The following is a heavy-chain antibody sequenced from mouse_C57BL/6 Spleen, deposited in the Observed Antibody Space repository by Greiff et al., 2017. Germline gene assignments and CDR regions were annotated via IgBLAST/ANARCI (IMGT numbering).Heavy chain of an antibody. CDR3: AKLRFAY. V-gene: IGHV1-42*01. J-gene: IGHJ3*01. CDR2: INPSTGGT. CDR1: GYSFTGYY. D-gene: IGHD1-1*01. Sequence: EVQLQQSGPELVKPGASVKISCKASGYSFTGYYMNWVKQSPEKSLEWIGEINPSTGGTTYNQKFKAKATLTVDKSSSTAYMQLKSLTSEDSAVYYCAKLRFAYWGQGTLVTVSA.